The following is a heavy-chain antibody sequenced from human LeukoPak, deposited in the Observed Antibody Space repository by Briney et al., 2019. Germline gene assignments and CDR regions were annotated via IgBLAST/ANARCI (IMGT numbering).Heavy chain of an antibody. J-gene: IGHJ4*02. D-gene: IGHD3-16*01. V-gene: IGHV4-4*07. CDR1: GGSISRYY. CDR3: ARAVITFGGAVAKGFDC. CDR2: IYTIWST. Sequence: SETLSLTCTGSGGSISRYYLSWIRQPAGKGLDGVGRIYTIWSTNYNPSLKSRVTMSVDATKNQFSMNLSYVTAADTAIYYCARAVITFGGAVAKGFDCWGEGTVVTVSS.